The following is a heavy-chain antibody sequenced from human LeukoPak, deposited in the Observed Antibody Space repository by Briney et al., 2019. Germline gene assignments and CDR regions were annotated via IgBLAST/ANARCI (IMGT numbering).Heavy chain of an antibody. Sequence: PGGSLRLSCAASGFTFSTYGTSWVRQAPGKGLAWVSGISGSGDSTYYADSVRGRFTISRDNSKNTLFLQMNSLRAEDTAVYYCAKGGAQVGGQGTLVTVSS. J-gene: IGHJ4*02. D-gene: IGHD1-26*01. CDR3: AKGGAQV. CDR2: ISGSGDST. V-gene: IGHV3-23*01. CDR1: GFTFSTYG.